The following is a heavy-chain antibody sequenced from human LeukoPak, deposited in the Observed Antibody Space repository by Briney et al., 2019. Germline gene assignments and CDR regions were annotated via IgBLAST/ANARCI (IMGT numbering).Heavy chain of an antibody. V-gene: IGHV4-39*07. D-gene: IGHD6-13*01. CDR3: ARVSSSWYQDWYFDL. CDR1: GGSISSSSYY. Sequence: SETLSLTCTVSGGSISSSSYYWGWIRQPPGKGLEWIGSIYYSGSTYYNPSLKSRVTMSVDTSKNQFSLKLSSVTAADTAVYYCARVSSSWYQDWYFDLWGRGTLVTVSS. CDR2: IYYSGST. J-gene: IGHJ2*01.